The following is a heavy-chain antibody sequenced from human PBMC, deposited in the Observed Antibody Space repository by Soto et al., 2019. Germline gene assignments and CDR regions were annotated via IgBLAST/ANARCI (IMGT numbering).Heavy chain of an antibody. CDR3: ARSSGYYNRFDP. CDR1: GGSFSGYY. V-gene: IGHV4-34*01. CDR2: INHSGST. D-gene: IGHD3-22*01. J-gene: IGHJ5*02. Sequence: SSETLSLTCAVYGGSFSGYYWSWIRQPPGKGLEWIGEINHSGSTNYNPSLKSRVTISVDTSKNQFSLKLSSVTAADTAVYYCARSSGYYNRFDPWGQGPLVTVSS.